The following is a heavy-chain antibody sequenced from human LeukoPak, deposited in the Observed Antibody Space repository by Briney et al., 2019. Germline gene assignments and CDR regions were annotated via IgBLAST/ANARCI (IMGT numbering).Heavy chain of an antibody. V-gene: IGHV1-2*02. CDR3: ARHIPDWGYSLDY. J-gene: IGHJ4*02. CDR2: INPNSGGT. Sequence: ASVKVSCKASGYTFTGYYMHWVRQAPGQGLEWMGWINPNSGGTNYAQKFQGRVTMTRDTSISIAYMELSRLRSDDTAVYYCARHIPDWGYSLDYWGQGTLVTVSS. CDR1: GYTFTGYY. D-gene: IGHD2-15*01.